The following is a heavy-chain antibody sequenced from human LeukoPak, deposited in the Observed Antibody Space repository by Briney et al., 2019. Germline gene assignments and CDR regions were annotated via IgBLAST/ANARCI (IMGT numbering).Heavy chain of an antibody. Sequence: PSGTLSLTCAVSGGSISSSNWWSWVRQAPGKGLEWIGEIYHSGSTNYNPSLRSRVTILVDKSKNQFSLKLSSVTAADTAVYYCARVRPIQHYYYMDVWGKGTTVTISS. CDR2: IYHSGST. CDR3: ARVRPIQHYYYMDV. V-gene: IGHV4-4*02. J-gene: IGHJ6*03. CDR1: GGSISSSNW. D-gene: IGHD5-18*01.